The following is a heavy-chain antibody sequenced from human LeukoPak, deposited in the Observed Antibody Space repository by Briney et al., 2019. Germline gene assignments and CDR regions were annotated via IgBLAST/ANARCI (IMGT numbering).Heavy chain of an antibody. J-gene: IGHJ4*02. V-gene: IGHV1-69*13. CDR3: ARDSLNASSDYDYVWGSYRFDY. CDR2: IIPFFGTA. CDR1: RGTFSSYA. D-gene: IGHD3-16*02. Sequence: SLKVSCKASRGTFSSYAISWVRQAPGQGLAWMGGIIPFFGTATYAQKFQGRVTITADESTITAYMELSSLRSEDTAVYFCARDSLNASSDYDYVWGSYRFDYWGQGTLVTVSS.